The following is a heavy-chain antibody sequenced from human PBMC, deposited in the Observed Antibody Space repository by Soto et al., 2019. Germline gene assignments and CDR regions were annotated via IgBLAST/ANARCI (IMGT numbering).Heavy chain of an antibody. Sequence: GASVKVSCKASGYTFTGYYMHWVRQAPGQGLEWMGWINPNSGGTNYAQKFQGRVTMTRDTSISTAYMELSRLRSDDTAVYYCARVRTSYYYYYGMDVWGQGTTVTVPS. CDR2: INPNSGGT. J-gene: IGHJ6*02. V-gene: IGHV1-2*02. CDR1: GYTFTGYY. D-gene: IGHD6-6*01. CDR3: ARVRTSYYYYYGMDV.